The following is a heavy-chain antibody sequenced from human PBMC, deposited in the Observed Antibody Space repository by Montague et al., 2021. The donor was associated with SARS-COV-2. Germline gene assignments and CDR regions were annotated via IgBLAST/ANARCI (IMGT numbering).Heavy chain of an antibody. CDR1: GFTFRSYT. CDR3: ARDGWAHYYDSSGYEGNFDI. D-gene: IGHD3-22*01. CDR2: ISSSSGYI. Sequence: SLRLSCAASGFTFRSYTMNWVRQAPGKGLEWVSCISSSSGYIYYADSVKGRFTIFRDNAKNSLFLQMNSLRAEDTAVYYCARDGWAHYYDSSGYEGNFDIWGQGTMVTVSS. V-gene: IGHV3-21*01. J-gene: IGHJ3*02.